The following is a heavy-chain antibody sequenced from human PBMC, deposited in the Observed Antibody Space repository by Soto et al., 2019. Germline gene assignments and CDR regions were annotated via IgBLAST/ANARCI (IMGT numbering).Heavy chain of an antibody. J-gene: IGHJ4*02. CDR2: IIPIFGTA. CDR3: ARAVRDTIFGVVTIDY. Sequence: SVKVSCKASGGTFSSYAISWVRQAPGQGLEWMGGIIPIFGTANYAQKFQGRVTITADESTSTAYMELSSLRSEDTAVYYCARAVRDTIFGVVTIDYWGQGTLVTVSS. D-gene: IGHD3-3*01. V-gene: IGHV1-69*13. CDR1: GGTFSSYA.